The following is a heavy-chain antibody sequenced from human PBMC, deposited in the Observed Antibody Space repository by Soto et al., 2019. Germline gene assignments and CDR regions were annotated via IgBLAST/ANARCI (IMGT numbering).Heavy chain of an antibody. D-gene: IGHD5-12*01. CDR2: IYYSGST. CDR1: GGSISSYY. Sequence: SETLSLTCTVSGGSISSYYWSWIRQPPGKGLEWIGYIYYSGSTNYNPSLKSRVTISVDTSKNQFSLKLSSVTAADTAVYYCARSRDGYNYYFDYWGQGTLVTVSS. CDR3: ARSRDGYNYYFDY. V-gene: IGHV4-59*01. J-gene: IGHJ4*02.